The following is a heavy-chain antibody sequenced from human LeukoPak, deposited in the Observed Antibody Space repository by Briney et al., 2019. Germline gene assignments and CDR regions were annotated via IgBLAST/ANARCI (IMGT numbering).Heavy chain of an antibody. CDR3: ARAGNYYFEY. J-gene: IGHJ4*02. D-gene: IGHD3-10*01. Sequence: PGGSLRLSWAASGFTFRTYWMHWVRQTPGQGLVWVSRINSDGSTTNYADSVKGRFTVSRDNAQNTLYLQMSSLRAEDTAVYYCARAGNYYFEYWGQGALVTVSS. V-gene: IGHV3-74*01. CDR1: GFTFRTYW. CDR2: INSDGSTT.